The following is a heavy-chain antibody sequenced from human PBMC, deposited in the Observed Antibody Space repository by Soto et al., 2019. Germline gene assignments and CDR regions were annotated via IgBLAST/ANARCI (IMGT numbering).Heavy chain of an antibody. J-gene: IGHJ6*02. CDR3: AREYYDSSGYYPHYYGMDV. CDR2: IDPSDSYT. CDR1: GYSFTSYW. Sequence: PGESLKISCKGSGYSFTSYWISWVRQMPGKGLEWMGRIDPSDSYTNYSPSFQGHVTISADKSISTAYLQWSSLKASDTAMYYCAREYYDSSGYYPHYYGMDVWGQGTTVTVSS. V-gene: IGHV5-10-1*01. D-gene: IGHD3-22*01.